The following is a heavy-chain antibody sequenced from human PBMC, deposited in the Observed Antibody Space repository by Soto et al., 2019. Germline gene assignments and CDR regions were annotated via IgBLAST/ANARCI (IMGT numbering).Heavy chain of an antibody. CDR2: IYLNGGA. D-gene: IGHD4-17*01. CDR1: GDSITNYY. V-gene: IGHV4-4*08. J-gene: IGHJ4*02. CDR3: ARDPYGGIGS. Sequence: QVQLQESGPGLVKPSETLSLTCTVSGDSITNYYWTWIRQPPGKGLEWLGYIYLNGGANYDPSLKSRLTMSLDTSENPFSPNLRSVTPADQAVYYCARDPYGGIGSWGQGTLVTVSS.